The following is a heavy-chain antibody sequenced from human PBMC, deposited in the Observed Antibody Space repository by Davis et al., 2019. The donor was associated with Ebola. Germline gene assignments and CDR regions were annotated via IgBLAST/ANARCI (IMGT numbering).Heavy chain of an antibody. D-gene: IGHD3-10*02. Sequence: MPSETLSLTCTVSGGSISSSSYYWGWIRQPPGKGLEWIGSIHYRGTTYYNPSLKSRVTISVDTSKNQFSLNLSSVTAADTAVYCCARSSTTFDFDYWGQGTLATVSS. CDR2: IHYRGTT. CDR1: GGSISSSSYY. J-gene: IGHJ4*02. CDR3: ARSSTTFDFDY. V-gene: IGHV4-39*01.